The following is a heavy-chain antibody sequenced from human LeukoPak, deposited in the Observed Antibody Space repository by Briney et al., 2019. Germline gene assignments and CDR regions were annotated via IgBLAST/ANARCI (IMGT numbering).Heavy chain of an antibody. Sequence: GGSLRLSCAASGFSFSDYYMSWVRQAPGKGMEWVSYISSSGSTRYYAASVKGRFTISRDTANNSLYLQLTSLRAEATAVYYCARESGGSYYFDYWGQGTLVTVSS. CDR1: GFSFSDYY. CDR3: ARESGGSYYFDY. V-gene: IGHV3-11*01. CDR2: ISSSGSTR. J-gene: IGHJ4*02. D-gene: IGHD1-26*01.